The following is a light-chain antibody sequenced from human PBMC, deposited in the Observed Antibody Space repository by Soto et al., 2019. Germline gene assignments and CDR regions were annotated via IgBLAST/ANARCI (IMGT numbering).Light chain of an antibody. CDR2: QDS. J-gene: IGLJ1*01. CDR3: QASDSSTALYV. V-gene: IGLV3-1*01. CDR1: KLGDKY. Sequence: SYELTQPPSVSVSPGQTASITCSGDKLGDKYACWYQQKPGQSPVLVIYQDSKRPSGIPERFSGSNSGNTATLTISGTQAMDEADYYCQASDSSTALYVFGTGTKLTVL.